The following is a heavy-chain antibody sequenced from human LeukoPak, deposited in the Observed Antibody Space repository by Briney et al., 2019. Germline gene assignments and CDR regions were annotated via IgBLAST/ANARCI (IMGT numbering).Heavy chain of an antibody. CDR2: IYYRGST. D-gene: IGHD3-22*01. CDR1: GGSINGYY. J-gene: IGHJ4*02. V-gene: IGHV4-59*01. Sequence: SETLSLTCTVSGGSINGYYWSWIRQSPEKGLEWIGYIYYRGSTNYNPPLKSRVTISVDTSKNQFSLKLSSVTAADTAVYYCARADYDTSAYYYTFDYWGQGTLVTVSS. CDR3: ARADYDTSAYYYTFDY.